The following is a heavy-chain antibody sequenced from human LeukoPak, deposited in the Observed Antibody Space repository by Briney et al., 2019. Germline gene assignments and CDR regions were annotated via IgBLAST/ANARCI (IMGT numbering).Heavy chain of an antibody. CDR2: IYYSGST. CDR1: GGSISSYY. J-gene: IGHJ3*02. D-gene: IGHD6-6*01. V-gene: IGHV4-59*01. Sequence: SETLSLTCIVSGGSISSYYWSWIRQPPGKGLEWVGYIYYSGSTNYNPSLKSRVTILVDTPKNQFSLKLSSVTAADTAVYYCARVRPLSSAFDIWGQGTMVTVSS. CDR3: ARVRPLSSAFDI.